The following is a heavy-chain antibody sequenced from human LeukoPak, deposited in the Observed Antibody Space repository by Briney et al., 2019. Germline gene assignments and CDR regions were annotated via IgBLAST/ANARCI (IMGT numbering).Heavy chain of an antibody. CDR2: IGPTGSDR. D-gene: IGHD1-14*01. J-gene: IGHJ4*02. CDR3: ATETNGRHYDY. CDR1: GLTFSTSG. V-gene: IGHV3-21*06. Sequence: GGSLRLSCTASGLTFSTSGFNWVRQAPGKGLERVASIGPTGSDRYHADSIKGQFTISRDNANNFLYLQMNSLRAEDTAVYYCATETNGRHYDYWGQGTLLTVSS.